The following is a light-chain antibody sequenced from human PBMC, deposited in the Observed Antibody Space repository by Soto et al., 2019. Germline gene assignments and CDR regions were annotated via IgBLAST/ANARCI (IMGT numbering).Light chain of an antibody. CDR3: QQYNSYWT. CDR2: DAS. J-gene: IGKJ1*01. CDR1: QSISGW. Sequence: DIPMTQSPSTLSTSVGEGVPITCRASQSISGWLAWYQQKPGKAPKLLIYDASSLESGVPSRFSGSGSGTEFTLTISSLQPNDFATYYCQQYNSYWTFGQGTKVDI. V-gene: IGKV1-5*01.